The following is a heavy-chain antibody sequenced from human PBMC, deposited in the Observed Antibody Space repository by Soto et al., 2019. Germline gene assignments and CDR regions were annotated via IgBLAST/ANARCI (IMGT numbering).Heavy chain of an antibody. CDR2: ISGTGGNT. CDR1: GFTFSRYA. Sequence: PGGSLRLSCAASGFTFSRYAISWVRQAPGKGLEWVSGISGTGGNTFYADSVKGRFTISRDNSKNTLYLQMNSLRAEDTAVYYCAKDYYYDSSGYALGVFDIWGQGTMVTVSS. V-gene: IGHV3-23*01. D-gene: IGHD3-22*01. J-gene: IGHJ3*02. CDR3: AKDYYYDSSGYALGVFDI.